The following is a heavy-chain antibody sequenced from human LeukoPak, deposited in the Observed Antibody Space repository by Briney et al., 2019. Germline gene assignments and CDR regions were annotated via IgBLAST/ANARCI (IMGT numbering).Heavy chain of an antibody. J-gene: IGHJ5*02. CDR1: GYTFTSYG. CDR3: ARDSQYYDILTGYYVPDP. CDR2: ISAYNGNT. V-gene: IGHV1-18*01. D-gene: IGHD3-9*01. Sequence: ASVKVCCKASGYTFTSYGISWLRQAPGQGLVWMGWISAYNGNTNYAQKLQGRVTMTTDTSTSTAYMELRSLRSDDTAVYYCARDSQYYDILTGYYVPDPWGQGTLVTVSS.